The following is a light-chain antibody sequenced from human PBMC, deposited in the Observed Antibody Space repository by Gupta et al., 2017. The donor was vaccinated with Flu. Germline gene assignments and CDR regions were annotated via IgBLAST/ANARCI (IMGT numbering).Light chain of an antibody. CDR3: SACDDSLDGLYV. Sequence: QTVLTQPPSASGTPGQRLTISCSGSSTNNGSNTVNWYQQLPGTAPKLLIYDNDQRPSGVPDRFSGSKSGTSASLAVSGLLSGDDADYYCSACDDSLDGLYVFVAGTKVSVL. V-gene: IGLV1-44*01. CDR1: STNNGSNT. J-gene: IGLJ1*01. CDR2: DND.